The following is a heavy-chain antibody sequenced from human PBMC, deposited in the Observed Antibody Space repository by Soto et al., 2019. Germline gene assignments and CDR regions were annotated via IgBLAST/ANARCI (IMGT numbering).Heavy chain of an antibody. Sequence: PGGSLRLSCAASGFTFSSYSMNWVRQAPGKGLEWVSSISSSSSYIYYADSLKGRFTISRDNAKNSLYLQMNSLRAEDTAVYYCARDVWFGEPRENWFDPWGQGTLVTVSS. CDR2: ISSSSSYI. CDR3: ARDVWFGEPRENWFDP. D-gene: IGHD3-10*01. V-gene: IGHV3-21*01. J-gene: IGHJ5*02. CDR1: GFTFSSYS.